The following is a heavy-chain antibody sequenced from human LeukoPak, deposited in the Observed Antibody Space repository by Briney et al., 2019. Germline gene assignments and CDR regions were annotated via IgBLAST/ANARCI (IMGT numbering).Heavy chain of an antibody. CDR1: GGSISSSSYY. CDR2: IYYSGST. V-gene: IGHV4-39*07. D-gene: IGHD3-9*01. Sequence: SETLSLTCTVSGGSISSSSYYWGWIRQPPGKGLEWIGSIYYSGSTNYNPSLKSRVTISVDTSKNQFSLKLSSVTAADTAVYYCAGSTYYDILTGHNYWGQGTLVTVSS. CDR3: AGSTYYDILTGHNY. J-gene: IGHJ4*02.